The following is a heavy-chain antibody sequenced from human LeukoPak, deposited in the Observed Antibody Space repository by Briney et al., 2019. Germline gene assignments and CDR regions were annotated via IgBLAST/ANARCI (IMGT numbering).Heavy chain of an antibody. CDR1: GGSISSSNW. Sequence: PSGTLSLTCAVSGGSISSSNWWSWVRQPPGKGLEWIGEIYHSGGTNYNPSLKSRVTISVDKSKNQFSLKLSSVTAADTAVYYCARDESGDSSGYSYYFDYWGQGTLVTVSS. V-gene: IGHV4-4*02. D-gene: IGHD3-22*01. CDR3: ARDESGDSSGYSYYFDY. J-gene: IGHJ4*02. CDR2: IYHSGGT.